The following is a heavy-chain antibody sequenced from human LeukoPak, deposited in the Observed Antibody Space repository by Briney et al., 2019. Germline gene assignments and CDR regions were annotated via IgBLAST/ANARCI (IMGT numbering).Heavy chain of an antibody. V-gene: IGHV4-34*01. Sequence: SETRSLTCAVYGGSFSGYYWSWIRQPPGKGLEWIGEINHSGSTNYNPSLKSRVTISVDTSKNQFSLKLSSVTAADTAVYYCARGPVVVVAANPSYYYYYGMDVWGQGTTVTVSS. J-gene: IGHJ6*02. D-gene: IGHD2-15*01. CDR2: INHSGST. CDR3: ARGPVVVVAANPSYYYYYGMDV. CDR1: GGSFSGYY.